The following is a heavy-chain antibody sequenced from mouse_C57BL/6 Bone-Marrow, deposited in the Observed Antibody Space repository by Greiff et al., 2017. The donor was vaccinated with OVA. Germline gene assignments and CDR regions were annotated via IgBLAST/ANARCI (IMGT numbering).Heavy chain of an antibody. V-gene: IGHV5-6*01. J-gene: IGHJ3*01. Sequence: EVNVVESGGDLVKPGGSLKLSCAASGFTFSSYGMSWVRQTPDKRLEWVATISSGGSYTYYHDSVKGRFTISRDHAKNTLYLQMSILKSEYTAMYYCARLRGRLLQEWFAYWGQGTLVTVSA. D-gene: IGHD1-1*01. CDR1: GFTFSSYG. CDR2: ISSGGSYT. CDR3: ARLRGRLLQEWFAY.